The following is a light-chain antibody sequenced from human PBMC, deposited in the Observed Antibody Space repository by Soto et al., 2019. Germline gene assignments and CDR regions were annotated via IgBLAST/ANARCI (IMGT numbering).Light chain of an antibody. J-gene: IGKJ4*01. Sequence: EIVLTQSPGTLSLSTGERATLSCRASQSITTPYLAWYQQKPGQAPRLIIYGASRRAAGIPDRFSGSGSGTDFTLTISSLEPEDFAVYSCQQYDTVPFTFGGGAKVEIK. CDR3: QQYDTVPFT. CDR2: GAS. CDR1: QSITTPY. V-gene: IGKV3-20*01.